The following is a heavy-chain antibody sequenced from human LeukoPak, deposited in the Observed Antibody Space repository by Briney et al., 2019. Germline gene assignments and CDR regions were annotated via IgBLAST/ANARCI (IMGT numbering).Heavy chain of an antibody. D-gene: IGHD3-22*01. CDR3: ARGDYYDSSGYVDY. Sequence: ASVKVSCKGSGYIFTNYYMHWVRQAPGQGLEWMGWINPNTGGTNYAQKFQGRVTMTRDTSISTAYMELSRLRSDDTAVYYCARGDYYDSSGYVDYWGQGTLVTVSS. CDR2: INPNTGGT. V-gene: IGHV1-2*02. CDR1: GYIFTNYY. J-gene: IGHJ4*02.